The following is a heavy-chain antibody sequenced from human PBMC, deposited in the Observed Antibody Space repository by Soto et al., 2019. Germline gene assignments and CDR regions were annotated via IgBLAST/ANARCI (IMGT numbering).Heavy chain of an antibody. CDR3: ARMGWLRLDY. Sequence: QVQLQQWGAGLLKPSETLSLTCAVYGGSFSGYYWSWIRQPPGKGLEWIGEINHSGSTNYNPSLKSRVTISVDTSKNQFSLKLSSVTAADTAVYYCARMGWLRLDYWGQGTLVTVSS. CDR2: INHSGST. CDR1: GGSFSGYY. D-gene: IGHD5-12*01. V-gene: IGHV4-34*01. J-gene: IGHJ4*02.